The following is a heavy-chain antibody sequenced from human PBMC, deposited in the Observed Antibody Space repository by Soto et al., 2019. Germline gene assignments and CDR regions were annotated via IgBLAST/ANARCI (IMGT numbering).Heavy chain of an antibody. CDR2: MWYDSSHK. CDR3: AAGESLLY. V-gene: IGHV3-33*01. Sequence: GMHWFRRAPGTAVEGVAIMWYDSSHKDNADSVKSRLTISRDNSKNTVSLHMENLGAEDTAMYYCAAGESLLYRGRGTLVTVSS. J-gene: IGHJ1*01. CDR1: G.